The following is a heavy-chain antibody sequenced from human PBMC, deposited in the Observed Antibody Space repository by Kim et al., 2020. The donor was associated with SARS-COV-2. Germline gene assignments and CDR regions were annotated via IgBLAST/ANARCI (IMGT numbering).Heavy chain of an antibody. Sequence: ASVKVSCKASNYAFSAYGVAWVRQAPGQGPEWMGWISPFNGNTDYAPNLQGRITMTTDTSTSTAYMELRSLTSDDTAVYYCARDGDYKYNYYGLDVWGQGTTVTVSS. CDR1: NYAFSAYG. V-gene: IGHV1-18*01. CDR3: ARDGDYKYNYYGLDV. D-gene: IGHD4-17*01. J-gene: IGHJ6*02. CDR2: ISPFNGNT.